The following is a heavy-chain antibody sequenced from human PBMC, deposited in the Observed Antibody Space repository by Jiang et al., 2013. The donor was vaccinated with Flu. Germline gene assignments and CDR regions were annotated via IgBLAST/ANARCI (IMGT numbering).Heavy chain of an antibody. D-gene: IGHD4-17*01. Sequence: QLVESGGGVVQPGRSLRLSCAASGFTFSTYGMHWVRQAPGKGLEWVALIWYDGTNTYYADSVKGRFTISRDNSKKTLYLQMNSLRAEDTAVYYCARDWGNRGYDYGDFGFDLWGQGSLVTV. CDR3: ARDWGNRGYDYGDFGFDL. CDR1: GFTFSTYG. J-gene: IGHJ4*02. V-gene: IGHV3-33*01. CDR2: IWYDGTNT.